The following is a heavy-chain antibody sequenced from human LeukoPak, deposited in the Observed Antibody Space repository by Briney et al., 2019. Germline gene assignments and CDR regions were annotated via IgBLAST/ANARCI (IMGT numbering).Heavy chain of an antibody. Sequence: GGSLRLSCAASGFTFDDYAMHWVRQAPGKGLEWVSGISWNSGSIGYADSVKGRFTISRDNAKNSLYLQMNSLRAEDTALYYCAKDMGSRTAGGFDYWGQGTLVTIYS. CDR2: ISWNSGSI. V-gene: IGHV3-9*01. J-gene: IGHJ4*02. CDR1: GFTFDDYA. D-gene: IGHD1-14*01. CDR3: AKDMGSRTAGGFDY.